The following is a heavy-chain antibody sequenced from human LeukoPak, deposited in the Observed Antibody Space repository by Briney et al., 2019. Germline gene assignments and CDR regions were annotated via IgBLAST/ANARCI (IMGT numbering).Heavy chain of an antibody. Sequence: SETLSLTCTASGASISSYYWSWIRQPPGKGLEWIGYIYYSGSTNYNPSLKSRVTISLDTSKSQFSLKLSSVTAADTAVYYCARQYYYGSGSDGMDVWGQGTTVTVSS. CDR3: ARQYYYGSGSDGMDV. J-gene: IGHJ6*02. CDR2: IYYSGST. V-gene: IGHV4-59*08. D-gene: IGHD3-10*01. CDR1: GASISSYY.